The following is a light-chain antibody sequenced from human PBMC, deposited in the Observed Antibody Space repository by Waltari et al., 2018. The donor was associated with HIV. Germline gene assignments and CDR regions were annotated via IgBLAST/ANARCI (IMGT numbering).Light chain of an antibody. CDR2: SNN. CDR1: SSNIGRNT. Sequence: QSVLTQPPSASGTPGQRVTISCSGSSSNIGRNTVNWYQQLPGTAPTILIYSNNQRPSRVPDRFTGSKSGTSASLAISGLQSEDEADYYWAACGDSLNGRVFGGGTNLTVL. J-gene: IGLJ3*02. CDR3: AACGDSLNGRV. V-gene: IGLV1-44*01.